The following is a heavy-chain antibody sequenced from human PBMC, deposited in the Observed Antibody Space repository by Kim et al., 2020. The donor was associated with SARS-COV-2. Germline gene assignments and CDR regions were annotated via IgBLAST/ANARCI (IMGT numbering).Heavy chain of an antibody. Sequence: ETIYAQKFQGRVTMTEDTSTDTAYMELSSLRSEDTAVYYCATSAWGYFDYWGQGTLVTVSS. CDR2: ET. D-gene: IGHD7-27*01. V-gene: IGHV1-24*01. J-gene: IGHJ4*02. CDR3: ATSAWGYFDY.